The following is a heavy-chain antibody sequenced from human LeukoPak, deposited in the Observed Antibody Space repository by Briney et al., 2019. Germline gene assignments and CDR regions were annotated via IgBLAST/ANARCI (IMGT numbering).Heavy chain of an antibody. V-gene: IGHV4-59*01. CDR1: GGSISNYY. CDR2: IHYSGST. J-gene: IGHJ6*02. Sequence: SETLSLTCTVSGGSISNYYWTWIRQPPGKRLEWIGYIHYSGSTNYNPSLKSRVTISVDTSKTQFSLNLNSVPAADTAVYYCARLSGSSYYYYGMDVWGQGTTVTVSS. D-gene: IGHD1-26*01. CDR3: ARLSGSSYYYYGMDV.